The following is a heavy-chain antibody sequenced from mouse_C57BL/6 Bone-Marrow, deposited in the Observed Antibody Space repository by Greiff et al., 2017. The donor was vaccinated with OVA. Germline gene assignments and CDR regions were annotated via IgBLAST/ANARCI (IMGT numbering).Heavy chain of an antibody. V-gene: IGHV5-6*01. CDR1: GFTFSSYG. J-gene: IGHJ3*01. CDR3: ATMITAWFAY. CDR2: ISSGGSYT. Sequence: EVKLMESGGDLVKPGGSLKLSCAASGFTFSSYGMSWVRQTPDKRLEWVATISSGGSYTYYPASVKGRFTISRDNAKNTLYLQMSSLKSEDTARYYWATMITAWFAYWGQGTLVTVSA. D-gene: IGHD2-4*01.